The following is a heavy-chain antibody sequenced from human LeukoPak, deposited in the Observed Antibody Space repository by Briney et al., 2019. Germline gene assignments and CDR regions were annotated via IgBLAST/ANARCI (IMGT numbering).Heavy chain of an antibody. J-gene: IGHJ6*03. D-gene: IGHD3-10*01. CDR3: AKGYYGSGRIDYYYYMDV. CDR2: IRYDGSNK. CDR1: GFTLSTYW. Sequence: GGSLRLSCAASGFTLSTYWMSWVRQAPGKGLEWVAFIRYDGSNKYYADSVKGRFTISRDNSKNTLYLQMNSLRAEDTAVYYCAKGYYGSGRIDYYYYMDVWGKGTTVTISS. V-gene: IGHV3-30*02.